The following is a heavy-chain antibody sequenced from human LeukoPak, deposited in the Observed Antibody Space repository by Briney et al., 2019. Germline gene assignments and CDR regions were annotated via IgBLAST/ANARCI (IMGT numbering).Heavy chain of an antibody. CDR1: GFTFSSYD. CDR2: IGTAGDT. Sequence: GGSLRLSCAASGFTFSSYDMHWVRQATGKGLEWVSAIGTAGDTYYPGSVKGRFTISRENAKNSLYLQMNSLRAEDTAVYYCARVRGYSGYDSDAFDIWGQGTMVTVSS. D-gene: IGHD5-12*01. V-gene: IGHV3-13*01. CDR3: ARVRGYSGYDSDAFDI. J-gene: IGHJ3*02.